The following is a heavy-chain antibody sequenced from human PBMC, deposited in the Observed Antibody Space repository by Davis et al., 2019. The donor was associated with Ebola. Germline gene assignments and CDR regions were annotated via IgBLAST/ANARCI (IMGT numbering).Heavy chain of an antibody. V-gene: IGHV3-30*02. Sequence: GEFLKISCAASGFTFSSYGMHWVRQAPGKGLEWVAFIRYDGSNKYYADSVKGRFTISRDNARNLVYVQMNSLRAEDTALYHCTRVNAVTGYSRFDSWGQGTLVTVSS. D-gene: IGHD3-9*01. J-gene: IGHJ5*01. CDR3: TRVNAVTGYSRFDS. CDR2: IRYDGSNK. CDR1: GFTFSSYG.